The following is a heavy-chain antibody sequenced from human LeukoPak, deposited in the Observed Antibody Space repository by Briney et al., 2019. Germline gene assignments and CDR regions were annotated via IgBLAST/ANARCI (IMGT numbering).Heavy chain of an antibody. CDR3: AATVTTSWWFDP. D-gene: IGHD4-17*01. CDR1: GFTFDDYA. Sequence: GGSLRLSCAASGFTFDDYAMHWVRQAPGKGLEWVSGISWNSGSIGYADSVKGRFTISRDNSKNTLYLQMNSLRAEDTAVYYCAATVTTSWWFDPWGQGTLVTVSS. CDR2: ISWNSGSI. V-gene: IGHV3-9*01. J-gene: IGHJ5*02.